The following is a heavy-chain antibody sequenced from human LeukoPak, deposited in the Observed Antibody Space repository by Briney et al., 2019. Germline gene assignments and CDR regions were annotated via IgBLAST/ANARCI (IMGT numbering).Heavy chain of an antibody. CDR1: GGSFSGYY. CDR3: ARRKAAAAREGRFDY. Sequence: SETLSLTCAVYGGSFSGYYWSWIRQPPGKGLEGIGEIKHSGSTNYNPSVKRRVTISVDTSKNQFSLKLSSVTAADTAVYYCARRKAAAAREGRFDYWDQGTLITVSS. J-gene: IGHJ4*02. CDR2: IKHSGST. V-gene: IGHV4-34*01. D-gene: IGHD6-13*01.